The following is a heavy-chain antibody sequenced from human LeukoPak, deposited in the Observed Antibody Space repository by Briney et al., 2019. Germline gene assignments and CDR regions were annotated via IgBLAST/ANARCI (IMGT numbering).Heavy chain of an antibody. CDR2: ISSSGSTI. D-gene: IGHD5-12*01. Sequence: GGSLRLSCAASGFTFSSYEMNWVRQAPGKGLEWVSYISSSGSTIYYADSVKGRFTISRDNAKNSLYLQMSSLRAEDTAVYYCARDAIVATIRDAFDIWGQGTMVTVSS. V-gene: IGHV3-48*03. J-gene: IGHJ3*02. CDR3: ARDAIVATIRDAFDI. CDR1: GFTFSSYE.